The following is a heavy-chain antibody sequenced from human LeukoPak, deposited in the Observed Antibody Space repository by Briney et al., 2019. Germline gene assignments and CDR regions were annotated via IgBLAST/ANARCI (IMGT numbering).Heavy chain of an antibody. Sequence: PGGPLRLSCAASGFTFSTYAVNWVRQAPGKGLEWVSAISSSGGTTYYADSVKGRFSISRDNSKNTLYLQMNSLRAEDTAVYYCARDPDGHNGIYFDYWGQGTLVAVSS. CDR2: ISSSGGTT. CDR1: GFTFSTYA. CDR3: ARDPDGHNGIYFDY. J-gene: IGHJ4*02. D-gene: IGHD5-24*01. V-gene: IGHV3-23*01.